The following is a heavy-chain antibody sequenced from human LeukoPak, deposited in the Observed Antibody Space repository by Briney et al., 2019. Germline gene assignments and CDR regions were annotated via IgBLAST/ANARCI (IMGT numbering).Heavy chain of an antibody. J-gene: IGHJ4*02. CDR1: GFTFSSYG. Sequence: GGSLRLSCAASGFTFSSYGMHWVRQAPGKGLEWVAVISYDGSNKYYADSVKGRFTISRDNAKNSVYLQMNSLRAEDTAVYYCARVGAYSGSYSDYWGQGTLVTVSS. CDR3: ARVGAYSGSYSDY. V-gene: IGHV3-30*03. CDR2: ISYDGSNK. D-gene: IGHD3-10*01.